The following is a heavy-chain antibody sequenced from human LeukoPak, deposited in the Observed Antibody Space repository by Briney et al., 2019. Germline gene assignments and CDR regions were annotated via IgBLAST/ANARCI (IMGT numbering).Heavy chain of an antibody. D-gene: IGHD3-10*01. V-gene: IGHV3-30-3*01. CDR2: ISYDGSNK. J-gene: IGHJ3*02. CDR3: AKGSTLFDI. CDR1: GFTFSSYA. Sequence: GGSLRLSCAASGFTFSSYAMHWVRQAPGKGLEWVAVISYDGSNKYYADSVKGRFTISRDNSKNTLYLQMNSLRAEDTAVYYCAKGSTLFDIWGQGTMVTVSS.